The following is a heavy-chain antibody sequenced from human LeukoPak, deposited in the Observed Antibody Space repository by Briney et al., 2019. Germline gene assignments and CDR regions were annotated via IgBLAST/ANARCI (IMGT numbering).Heavy chain of an antibody. CDR3: AREITMVRGVIMVPPDV. CDR2: ISYDGSNK. J-gene: IGHJ6*02. V-gene: IGHV3-30-3*01. D-gene: IGHD3-10*01. CDR1: GFTFSSYV. Sequence: GSLRLSCAASGFTFSSYVMHWVRQAPGKGLEWVAVISYDGSNKYYADSVKGRFTISRDNSKNTLYLQMNSLRTEDTAVYYCAREITMVRGVIMVPPDVWGQGTTVTVSS.